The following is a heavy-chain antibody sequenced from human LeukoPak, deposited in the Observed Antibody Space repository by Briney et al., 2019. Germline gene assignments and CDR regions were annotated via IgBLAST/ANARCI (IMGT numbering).Heavy chain of an antibody. CDR1: GGTFSSYA. CDR2: INPNTGGT. D-gene: IGHD2-21*02. V-gene: IGHV1-2*06. Sequence: GASVMISCKASGGTFSSYAISWVRQAPGHGLEWMGRINPNTGGTNYALKFRGRDSMTRDTSIRTDYMELTSLRSDDTAVYYGARLGFCGGGCNSAVYWYFGLLGRGTLVAVSS. J-gene: IGHJ2*01. CDR3: ARLGFCGGGCNSAVYWYFGL.